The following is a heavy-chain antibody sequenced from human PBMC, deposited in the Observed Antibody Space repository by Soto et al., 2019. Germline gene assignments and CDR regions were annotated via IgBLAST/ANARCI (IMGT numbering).Heavy chain of an antibody. Sequence: GGSLRLSCAASGFTFASYAMSWVRQAPGKGLEWVSGISGSGGNTYNADSVKGRFTISRDNSKNTLYLDMIGLRAEDTAVYYCAKGLSIAAAGTFDYWGQGTLVTVSS. V-gene: IGHV3-23*01. J-gene: IGHJ4*02. D-gene: IGHD6-13*01. CDR1: GFTFASYA. CDR3: AKGLSIAAAGTFDY. CDR2: ISGSGGNT.